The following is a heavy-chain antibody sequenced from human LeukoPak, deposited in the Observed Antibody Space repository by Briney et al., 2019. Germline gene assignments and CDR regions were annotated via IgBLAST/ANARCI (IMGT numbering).Heavy chain of an antibody. CDR1: GGSISSSSYY. Sequence: SETLSLTCTVSGGSISSSSYYWGWIRQPPGKGLEWIGSIYYSGSTYYNPSLKSRVTISVDTSKNQFSLKLSSVTAADTAVYYCARAYSSGWYFRFYFDYWGQGTLVTVSS. D-gene: IGHD6-19*01. J-gene: IGHJ4*02. CDR2: IYYSGST. V-gene: IGHV4-39*07. CDR3: ARAYSSGWYFRFYFDY.